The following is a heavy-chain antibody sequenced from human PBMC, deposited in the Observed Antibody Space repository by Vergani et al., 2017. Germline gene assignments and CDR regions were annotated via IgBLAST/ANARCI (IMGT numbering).Heavy chain of an antibody. CDR1: GGSINPSSSF. D-gene: IGHD2/OR15-2a*01. CDR3: AVRPRVNLVGGEIVTNRSFDS. J-gene: IGHJ4*02. Sequence: QLQLQESAPGLVKPSETLSLICTVSGGSINPSSSFWGWIRQSPGKGLEGIGSINYVGRTYYIPSLQSRATVFVDTSKNQFSLNLTSVTAADTAVYYCAVRPRVNLVGGEIVTNRSFDSWSQGSLVTVSS. CDR2: INYVGRT. V-gene: IGHV4-39*01.